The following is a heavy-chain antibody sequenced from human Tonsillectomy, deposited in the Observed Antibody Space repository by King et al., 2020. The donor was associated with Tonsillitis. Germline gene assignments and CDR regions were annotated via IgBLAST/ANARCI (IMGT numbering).Heavy chain of an antibody. J-gene: IGHJ4*02. D-gene: IGHD2-2*01. CDR3: ARLPTGVVPAATVGY. CDR1: GFTFSSYA. CDR2: ISYDGSNK. Sequence: QLVQSGGGVVQPGRSLRLSCAASGFTFSSYAMHWVRQAPGKGLEWVAVISYDGSNKYYADSVKGRFTISGDNSKNTLYLQMNSLRAEDTAVYYCARLPTGVVPAATVGYWGQGTLVTVSS. V-gene: IGHV3-30*01.